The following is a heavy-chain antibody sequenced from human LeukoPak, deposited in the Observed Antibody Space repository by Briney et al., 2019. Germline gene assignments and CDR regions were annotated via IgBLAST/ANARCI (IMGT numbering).Heavy chain of an antibody. J-gene: IGHJ6*02. CDR2: IDNSGST. Sequence: SETLSLTCTVSGDSISSSYWSWVRQPPGKGLEWIGYIDNSGSTNYNPSLKSRVTISLDTPKSQFSLKLSSVTAADTAVYYCARAPLYSGGSGWSIYYFYAMDVWGQGTTVTVSS. CDR1: GDSISSSY. V-gene: IGHV4-59*01. D-gene: IGHD6-19*01. CDR3: ARAPLYSGGSGWSIYYFYAMDV.